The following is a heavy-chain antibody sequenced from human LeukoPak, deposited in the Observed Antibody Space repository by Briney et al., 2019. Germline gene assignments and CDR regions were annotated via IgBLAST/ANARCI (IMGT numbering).Heavy chain of an antibody. V-gene: IGHV4-4*02. CDR1: GGSITSGNW. CDR3: ARDKPAAGANYFDY. D-gene: IGHD6-13*01. Sequence: SGTLSLTCAVSGGSITSGNWWTWVRQPPGRGLEWIGEIYHSGSTNYNPSLKSRVTISVDKSKNQFSLNLSSVAAADTAVYYCARDKPAAGANYFDYWGQGTLVTVSS. CDR2: IYHSGST. J-gene: IGHJ4*02.